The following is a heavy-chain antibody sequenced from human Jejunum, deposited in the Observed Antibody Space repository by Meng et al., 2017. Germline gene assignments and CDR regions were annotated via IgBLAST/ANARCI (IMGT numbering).Heavy chain of an antibody. Sequence: SRKISGAASGFTFDEFAMHWVRQAPGKGLEWGSSISWNSGRTAYADSVKGRFTISRDNAKNSLSLQMNSLRAEDTALYYCAKEGPYVAYGFFLDSWGQGTLVTVSS. CDR2: ISWNSGRT. D-gene: IGHD3-10*02. J-gene: IGHJ4*02. V-gene: IGHV3-9*01. CDR1: GFTFDEFA. CDR3: AKEGPYVAYGFFLDS.